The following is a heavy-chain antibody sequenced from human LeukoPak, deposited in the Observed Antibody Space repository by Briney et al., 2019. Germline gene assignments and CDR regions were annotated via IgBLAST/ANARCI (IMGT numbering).Heavy chain of an antibody. J-gene: IGHJ5*02. CDR2: IYYSGST. D-gene: IGHD2-2*01. V-gene: IGHV4-31*03. CDR3: ARTSSTSYFRFDP. Sequence: SQTLSLTCTVSGGSISSGGYYWSWIRQHPGKGLEWIGYIYYSGSTYYNPSLKSRVTISVDTSKNQFSLKLSSVTAADTAVYHCARTSSTSYFRFDPWGQGTLVTVSS. CDR1: GGSISSGGYY.